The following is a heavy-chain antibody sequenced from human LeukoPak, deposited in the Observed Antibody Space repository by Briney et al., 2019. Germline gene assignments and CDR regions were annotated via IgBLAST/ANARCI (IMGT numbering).Heavy chain of an antibody. V-gene: IGHV1-18*01. Sequence: ASVKVSCKASGYTFSSYGISWVRQAPGQGLEWMGWITSYNGNTKYAQQLQGRVTMTTDTSTGTAYMELSSLRSEDTAVYYCARGPKGRLRFLEWLGDYWGQGTLVTVSS. D-gene: IGHD3-3*01. CDR3: ARGPKGRLRFLEWLGDY. CDR1: GYTFSSYG. J-gene: IGHJ4*02. CDR2: ITSYNGNT.